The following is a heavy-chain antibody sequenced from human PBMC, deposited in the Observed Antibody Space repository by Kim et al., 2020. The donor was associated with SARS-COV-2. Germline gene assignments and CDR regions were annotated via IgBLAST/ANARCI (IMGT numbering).Heavy chain of an antibody. CDR3: ARGAEISSSWYGGLYYYGMDV. V-gene: IGHV4-31*03. CDR1: GGSISSGGYY. CDR2: IYYSGST. D-gene: IGHD6-13*01. Sequence: TLSLTCTVSGGSISSGGYYWSWIRQHPGKGLGWIGYIYYSGSTYYNPSLKSRVTISVDTSKNQFSLKLSSVTAADTAVYYCARGAEISSSWYGGLYYYGMDVWGQGTTVTVSS. J-gene: IGHJ6*02.